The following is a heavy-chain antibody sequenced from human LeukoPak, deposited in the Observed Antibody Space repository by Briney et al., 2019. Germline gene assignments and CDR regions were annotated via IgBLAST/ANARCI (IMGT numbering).Heavy chain of an antibody. Sequence: PGVSLRLYCAASGFTIKTYAMSWVRQARGKGLEWVSSIGGGGGTYYADSLKGRFTISRDNSKNTLYLQMNSLRAEDTAVYYCAKGNSGYNSGYYYHFFDYWGQGTLVTVSS. V-gene: IGHV3-23*01. CDR3: AKGNSGYNSGYYYHFFDY. CDR2: IGGGGGT. D-gene: IGHD5-12*01. CDR1: GFTIKTYA. J-gene: IGHJ4*02.